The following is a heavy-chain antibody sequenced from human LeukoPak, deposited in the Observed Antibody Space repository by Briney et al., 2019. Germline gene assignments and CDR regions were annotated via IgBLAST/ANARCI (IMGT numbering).Heavy chain of an antibody. D-gene: IGHD3-3*01. CDR1: GGSISTYH. CDR3: ARGLRFLPD. J-gene: IGHJ4*02. V-gene: IGHV4-4*07. CDR2: IYTSGST. Sequence: PSETLSLTCTVSGGSISTYHWSWIRQPAGKGLEWIGRIYTSGSTDYNPSLKTRVTMSVDTSKNQFSLNLNSVTAADTAVYYCARGLRFLPDWGQGTLVTVSS.